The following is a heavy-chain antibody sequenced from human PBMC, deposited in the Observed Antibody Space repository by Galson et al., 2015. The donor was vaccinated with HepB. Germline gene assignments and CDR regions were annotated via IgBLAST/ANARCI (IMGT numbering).Heavy chain of an antibody. CDR2: IVVGSGNT. V-gene: IGHV1-58*02. CDR3: AADSGYDYYYYYGMDV. CDR1: GFTFTSSA. J-gene: IGHJ6*02. D-gene: IGHD5-12*01. Sequence: SVKVSCKASGFTFTSSAMQWVRQARGQRLEWIGWIVVGSGNTSYAQKFQERVTITRDMSTSTAYMELSSLRSEDTAVYYCAADSGYDYYYYYGMDVWGQGTTVTVSS.